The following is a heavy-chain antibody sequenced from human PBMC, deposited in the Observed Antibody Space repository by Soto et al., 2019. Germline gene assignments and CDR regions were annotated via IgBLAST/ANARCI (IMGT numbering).Heavy chain of an antibody. J-gene: IGHJ4*02. V-gene: IGHV3-23*01. CDR1: GFTFSSYA. CDR2: ISGRGGSS. CDR3: AKGSGGYRPYYFDY. Sequence: GGSLRLSCAASGFTFSSYAMSWVRQAPGRGLEWVSAISGRGGSSYHADSVKGRLTISRDNSKNTLYLQMSSLRGEDTAVYYCAKGSGGYRPYYFDYWGQGTLVTVSS. D-gene: IGHD5-18*01.